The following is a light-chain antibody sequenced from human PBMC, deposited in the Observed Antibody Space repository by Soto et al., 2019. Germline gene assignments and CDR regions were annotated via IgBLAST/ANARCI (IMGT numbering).Light chain of an antibody. Sequence: DIVMTQSPDSLAVSLGERATINCKSSQSVLSSSNNKNYLAWYQQKPGQPPKLLIYWASTRESGVPDRFTRSGSGTDFTLTTTILQAGEVAVYYCQQYYSTPYTCGQGTKLVIK. CDR1: QSVLSSSNNKNY. J-gene: IGKJ2*01. CDR2: WAS. CDR3: QQYYSTPYT. V-gene: IGKV4-1*01.